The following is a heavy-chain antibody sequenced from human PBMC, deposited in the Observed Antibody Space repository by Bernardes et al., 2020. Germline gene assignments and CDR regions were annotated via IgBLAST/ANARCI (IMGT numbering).Heavy chain of an antibody. Sequence: SESLSLTCAAYGVSFSGYYWSWIRQPPGKGLEWIGEINHSGSTNYNPSLKSRVTISVDTTKNQFPLKRSCVTAADAAVYYCARGRSDRYYPRSLGGGNWFDAWSQGTLVTVSS. V-gene: IGHV4-34*01. D-gene: IGHD3-9*01. J-gene: IGHJ5*02. CDR1: GVSFSGYY. CDR2: INHSGST. CDR3: ARGRSDRYYPRSLGGGNWFDA.